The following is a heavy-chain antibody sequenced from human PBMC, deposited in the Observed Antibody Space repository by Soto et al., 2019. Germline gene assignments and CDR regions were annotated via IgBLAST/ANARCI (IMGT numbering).Heavy chain of an antibody. CDR1: GFTFSSYA. Sequence: EVQLLESGGGLVQPGGSLRLSCAASGFTFSSYAMSWVRQAPGKGLEWVSAISGSGGSTYYADSVKGRFTISRDNSKNTLYLQMNSLRAEDTAVYYCAKDPAVVPAAISRLPYGMDVWGQGTTVTVSS. CDR2: ISGSGGST. CDR3: AKDPAVVPAAISRLPYGMDV. V-gene: IGHV3-23*01. J-gene: IGHJ6*02. D-gene: IGHD2-2*01.